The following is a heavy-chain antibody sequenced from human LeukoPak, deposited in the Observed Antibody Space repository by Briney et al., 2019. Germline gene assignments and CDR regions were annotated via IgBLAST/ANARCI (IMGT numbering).Heavy chain of an antibody. CDR3: AKDLPTPNSIVVVPAAKTGANGMDV. CDR1: GFPVSSNY. Sequence: PGGSLRLSCAASGFPVSSNYMSWVRQAPGKGLEWVAVISYDGSNKYYADSVKGRFTISRDNFKNTLYLQMNSLRAEDTAVYYCAKDLPTPNSIVVVPAAKTGANGMDVWGQGTTVTVSS. J-gene: IGHJ6*02. V-gene: IGHV3-30*18. D-gene: IGHD2-2*01. CDR2: ISYDGSNK.